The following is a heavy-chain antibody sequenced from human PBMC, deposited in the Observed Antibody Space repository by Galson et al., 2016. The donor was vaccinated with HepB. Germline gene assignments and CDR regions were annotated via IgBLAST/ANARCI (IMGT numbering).Heavy chain of an antibody. J-gene: IGHJ6*02. D-gene: IGHD5-18*01. V-gene: IGHV6-1*01. Sequence: CAISGDSVTSDETMWIWIRQSPSRGLEWLGRTYYRSQWFSEYAMSVQGRITVTADTSRNQFSLQLDSVTPDDTAAYFCTRGYMQTGMNVWGQGTTVTVSS. CDR2: TYYRSQWFS. CDR1: GDSVTSDETM. CDR3: TRGYMQTGMNV.